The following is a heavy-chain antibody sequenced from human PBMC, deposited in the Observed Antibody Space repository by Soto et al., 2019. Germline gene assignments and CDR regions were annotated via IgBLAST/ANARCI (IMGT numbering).Heavy chain of an antibody. CDR2: LDPSSGGT. CDR1: GYTFTGYY. D-gene: IGHD3-9*01. CDR3: VRGWNYDILTGYYNNRPDP. V-gene: IGHV1-2*04. Sequence: ASVKVSCQASGYTFTGYYMHWVRQAPGQGLEWMGWLDPSSGGTNYSQKFQGWVTMTRDTSISTVYMELNRLRSDDTAAYYCVRGWNYDILTGYYNNRPDPWGQGTLVTVSS. J-gene: IGHJ5*02.